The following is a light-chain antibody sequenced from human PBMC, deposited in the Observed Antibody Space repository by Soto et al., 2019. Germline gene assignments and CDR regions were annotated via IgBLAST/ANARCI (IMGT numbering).Light chain of an antibody. Sequence: DIQMTQSPSSLSASVEDRVIITCRASQSISNHLNWYQQKPGKAPKLLIFAASSLQSGVPSRFSGSRSGPEFTLTIRSLQPEDFATYYCQQSYSTLTCGQGTRLEIK. J-gene: IGKJ5*01. CDR2: AAS. CDR1: QSISNH. V-gene: IGKV1-39*01. CDR3: QQSYSTLT.